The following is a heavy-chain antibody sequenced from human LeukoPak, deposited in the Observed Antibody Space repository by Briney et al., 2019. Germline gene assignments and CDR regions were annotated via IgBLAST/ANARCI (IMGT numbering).Heavy chain of an antibody. CDR3: ARDLGNFGLGSSYFDY. V-gene: IGHV3-33*08. D-gene: IGHD3-10*01. CDR1: GFTFSNYG. CDR2: IWYDGSLK. Sequence: PGRSLRLSCAASGFTFSNYGMAWVRQAPGKGLEWVAIIWYDGSLKYYADSVKGRFTVSKDNSKNTLNLQMNSLRAEDTAVYYCARDLGNFGLGSSYFDYWGQGTLVTVSS. J-gene: IGHJ4*02.